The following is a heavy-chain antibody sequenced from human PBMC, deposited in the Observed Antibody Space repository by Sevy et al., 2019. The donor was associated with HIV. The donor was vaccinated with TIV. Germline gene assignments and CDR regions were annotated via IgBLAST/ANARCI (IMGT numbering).Heavy chain of an antibody. CDR1: GFTPSTYG. J-gene: IGHJ4*02. Sequence: GGSLRLSCTASGFTPSTYGMHWVRQAPGKGLEWVAVIGYDGSNKYYADSVKGRFTISRDNSKNTVFLQMDSLRVEDTAVSYCARDPRMYGDYLLAYFDSWGQGTLVTVSS. CDR3: ARDPRMYGDYLLAYFDS. CDR2: IGYDGSNK. D-gene: IGHD2-8*01. V-gene: IGHV3-33*01.